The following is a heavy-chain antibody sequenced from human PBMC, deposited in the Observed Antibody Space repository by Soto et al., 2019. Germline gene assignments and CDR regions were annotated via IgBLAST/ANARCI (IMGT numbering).Heavy chain of an antibody. V-gene: IGHV3-30-3*01. J-gene: IGHJ3*02. D-gene: IGHD3-9*01. CDR2: ISYDGSNK. CDR1: GFTFSSYA. Sequence: QVQLVESGGGVVQPGRSLRLSCAASGFTFSSYAMHWVRQAPGKGLEGVAVISYDGSNKYYADSVKGRFTISRDNSKNTLYLQMNSLRAEYTAVYYCARQYDILTGYYTSDAFDIWGQGTMVTVSS. CDR3: ARQYDILTGYYTSDAFDI.